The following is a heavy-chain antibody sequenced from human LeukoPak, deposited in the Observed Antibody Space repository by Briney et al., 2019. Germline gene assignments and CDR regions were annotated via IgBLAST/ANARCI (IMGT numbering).Heavy chain of an antibody. CDR3: ARGYYDYVWGSYRIHFDY. J-gene: IGHJ4*02. CDR2: IYYSGST. V-gene: IGHV4-59*01. D-gene: IGHD3-16*02. CDR1: GGSISSYY. Sequence: SETLCLTCTVSGGSISSYYWSWIRQPPGKGLEWIGYIYYSGSTNYNPSLKSRVTISVDTSKNQFSLKLSSVTAADTAVYYCARGYYDYVWGSYRIHFDYWGQGTLVTVSS.